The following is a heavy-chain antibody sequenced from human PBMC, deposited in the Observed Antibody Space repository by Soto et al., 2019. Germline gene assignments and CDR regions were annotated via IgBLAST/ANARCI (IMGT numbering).Heavy chain of an antibody. CDR1: GFTFSSYG. CDR3: AKVVAGWDLHFDF. CDR2: IWYDGSNK. Sequence: GGSLRLSCAASGFTFSSYGMHWVRQAPGKGLEWVAVIWYDGSNKYYADSVKGRFTISRDNSKNTLYLQMNSLRAEDTAVYYCAKVVAGWDLHFDFWGQGTLVTVSS. V-gene: IGHV3-33*06. D-gene: IGHD6-19*01. J-gene: IGHJ4*02.